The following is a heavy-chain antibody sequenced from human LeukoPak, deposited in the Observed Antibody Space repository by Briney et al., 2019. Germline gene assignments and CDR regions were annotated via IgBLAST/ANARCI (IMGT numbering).Heavy chain of an antibody. D-gene: IGHD3-10*01. Sequence: SGGSLRLSCAASGFTFSSYSMNWVRQAPGKGLEWVSSITSSGSYIYYADSVKGRFTISRDNAKNSLYLQLNSLRAEDTAVYYCGGSSGSGNYYNVHDYWGQGTLVTVSS. CDR3: GGSSGSGNYYNVHDY. V-gene: IGHV3-21*04. J-gene: IGHJ4*02. CDR1: GFTFSSYS. CDR2: ITSSGSYI.